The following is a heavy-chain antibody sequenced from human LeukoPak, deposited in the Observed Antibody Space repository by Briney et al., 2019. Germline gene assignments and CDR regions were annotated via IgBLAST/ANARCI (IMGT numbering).Heavy chain of an antibody. V-gene: IGHV4-34*01. D-gene: IGHD6-6*01. CDR1: GGSFSGYY. J-gene: IGHJ4*02. Sequence: SETLSLTCAVYGGSFSGYYWSWIRQPPGKGLEWMGEINHSGSTNYNPSLKRRVTISVDTSKNQFSLKLSPVTAADTAVYYCARGVGRYSSSSGRFDYWGQGTLVTVSS. CDR3: ARGVGRYSSSSGRFDY. CDR2: INHSGST.